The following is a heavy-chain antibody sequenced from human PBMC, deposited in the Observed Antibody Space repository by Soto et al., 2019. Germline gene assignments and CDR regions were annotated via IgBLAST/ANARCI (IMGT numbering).Heavy chain of an antibody. CDR3: AGGGDNDNYLDY. D-gene: IGHD3-16*01. Sequence: SETLSLTCTVSGGSISSGGYYWSWFRQHPGKGLEWIGYIFHSGSTYYNPSLRSRVTTSVDTSKNQFSLKLSSVTAADTAVYYSAGGGDNDNYLDYWRKGTLVPVS. V-gene: IGHV4-31*03. CDR2: IFHSGST. J-gene: IGHJ4*02. CDR1: GGSISSGGYY.